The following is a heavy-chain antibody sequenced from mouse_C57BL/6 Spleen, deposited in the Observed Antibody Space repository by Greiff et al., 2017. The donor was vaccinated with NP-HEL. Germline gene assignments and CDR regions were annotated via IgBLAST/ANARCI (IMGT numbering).Heavy chain of an antibody. CDR2: IDPSGSYT. V-gene: IGHV1-50*01. Sequence: VQLQQPGAELVKPGASVKLSCKASGYTFTSYWMQWVKQRPGQGLEWIGEIDPSGSYTNYNQKFKGKATLTVDTSSSTAYMQLSSLTSEDAAVYYCARGYYGSHLDDWGQGTTVTVSS. CDR3: ARGYYGSHLDD. CDR1: GYTFTSYW. D-gene: IGHD1-1*01. J-gene: IGHJ2*01.